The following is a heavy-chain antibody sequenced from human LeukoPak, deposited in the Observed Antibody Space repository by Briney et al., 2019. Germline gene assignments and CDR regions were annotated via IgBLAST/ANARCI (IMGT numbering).Heavy chain of an antibody. CDR1: GVTFSIYM. V-gene: IGHV3-21*01. Sequence: SGGSLTLSCSLSGVTFSIYMMKYLRQPPGEGVEWGASHTRKKRYIYYAHSVEGRLTISRDHAQNSLYVEVNSVRGEDPAVYYCTRQYYDIWSGYFMEDYYFEYWGQGTLVTVSS. J-gene: IGHJ4*02. D-gene: IGHD3-3*01. CDR2: HTRKKRYI. CDR3: TRQYYDIWSGYFMEDYYFEY.